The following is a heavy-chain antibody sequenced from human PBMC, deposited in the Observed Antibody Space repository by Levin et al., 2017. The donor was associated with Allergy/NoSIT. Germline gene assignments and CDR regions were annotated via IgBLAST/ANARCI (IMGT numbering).Heavy chain of an antibody. CDR1: GYSFTSYW. D-gene: IGHD6-13*01. J-gene: IGHJ4*02. Sequence: PGESLKISCKGSGYSFTSYWISWVRQMPGKGLEWMGRIDPSDSYTNYRPSFQGHVTISADKSISTAYLQWSSLKASDTSMYYCAGLVEERRAAATGVDYWGQGTLVTVSS. CDR2: IDPSDSYT. V-gene: IGHV5-10-1*01. CDR3: AGLVEERRAAATGVDY.